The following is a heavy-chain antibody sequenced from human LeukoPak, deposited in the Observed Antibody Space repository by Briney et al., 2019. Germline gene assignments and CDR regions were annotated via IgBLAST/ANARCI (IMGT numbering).Heavy chain of an antibody. CDR3: AKAPVTTCSGAYCYPFDY. D-gene: IGHD2-15*01. CDR1: GFTLSSYA. V-gene: IGHV3-23*01. J-gene: IGHJ4*02. CDR2: ISVGGNT. Sequence: GGSLRLSCAASGFTLSSYAMSWVRQGPGKGLEWVSAISVGGNTYHADSVKGRFTISRDSSKNTLYLQMNSLRAGDAAVYYCAKAPVTTCSGAYCYPFDYWSQGTLVTVSS.